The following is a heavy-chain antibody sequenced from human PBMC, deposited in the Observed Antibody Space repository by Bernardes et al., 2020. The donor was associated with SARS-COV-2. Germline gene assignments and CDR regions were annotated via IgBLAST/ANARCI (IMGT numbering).Heavy chain of an antibody. CDR3: AKCRYGDPYYYGIEV. J-gene: IGHJ6*02. V-gene: IGHV3-23*01. CDR1: RLTFSSYA. D-gene: IGHD4-17*01. Sequence: WGSLSLSCAASRLTFSSYAMTWVRQAPGKGLEWVSYVSSSGGSTNYADSVKGRFIISRDNSKDTLYLQMNSLRAEDTAVYYCAKCRYGDPYYYGIEVWGQGTTVTVSS. CDR2: VSSSGGST.